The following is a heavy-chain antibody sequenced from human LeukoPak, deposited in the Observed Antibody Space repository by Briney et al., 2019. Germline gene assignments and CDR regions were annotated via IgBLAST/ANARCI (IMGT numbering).Heavy chain of an antibody. CDR2: INPSGGST. J-gene: IGHJ2*01. CDR3: TRQGARTYNWNSQGFDL. D-gene: IGHD1-7*01. Sequence: ASVKVACKASGYTFTSYYMHWVRQAPGQGLELMGIINPSGGSTSYAQKFQGRVTMTTDTSTSTAYMELRSLRSDDTAVYYCTRQGARTYNWNSQGFDLWGRGTLVTVSS. CDR1: GYTFTSYY. V-gene: IGHV1-46*01.